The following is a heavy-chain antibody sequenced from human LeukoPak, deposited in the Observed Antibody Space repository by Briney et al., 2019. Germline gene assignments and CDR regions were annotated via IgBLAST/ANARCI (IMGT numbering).Heavy chain of an antibody. D-gene: IGHD3-3*01. CDR2: IIPISGTA. J-gene: IGHJ4*02. Sequence: SVKVSCKASGGTFGNYAISWVRQAPGQGLEWMGAIIPISGTANYAQKFQGRITITTDESTSTAYMELSSLRSEDTAVYYCASGLSNGFWSGYYTLDYWGQGTLVTVSS. V-gene: IGHV1-69*05. CDR1: GGTFGNYA. CDR3: ASGLSNGFWSGYYTLDY.